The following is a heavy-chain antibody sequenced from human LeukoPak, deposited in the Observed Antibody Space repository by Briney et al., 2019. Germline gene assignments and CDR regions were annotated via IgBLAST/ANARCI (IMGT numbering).Heavy chain of an antibody. V-gene: IGHV5-51*01. Sequence: KGGESLKISCKGSGYSFINYWIAWVRQMPGKGLEWMGIIYPGDSDTRYSPSLQGQVTISADKSISTAYLQRSSLKASDTAIYYCARPRLSSSWPSFDYWGQGTLVTVSS. CDR3: ARPRLSSSWPSFDY. D-gene: IGHD6-13*01. CDR2: IYPGDSDT. J-gene: IGHJ4*02. CDR1: GYSFINYW.